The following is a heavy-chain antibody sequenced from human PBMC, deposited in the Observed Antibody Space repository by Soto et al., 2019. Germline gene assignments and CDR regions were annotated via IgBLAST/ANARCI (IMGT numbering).Heavy chain of an antibody. CDR3: GPDTLDY. J-gene: IGHJ4*02. V-gene: IGHV3-33*01. CDR2: IWYDGSNK. CDR1: GFMFSSHG. Sequence: QVQLVESGGGVVQPGRSLRLSCAASGFMFSSHGMHWIRQAPGKGLEWVAVIWYDGSNKYYADSVKGRFTISRDNSKNTLYLQMNSLRVEDTAVYYCGPDTLDYWDQGTLVTVSS.